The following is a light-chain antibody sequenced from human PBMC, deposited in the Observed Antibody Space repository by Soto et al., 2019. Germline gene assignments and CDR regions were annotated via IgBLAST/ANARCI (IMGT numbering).Light chain of an antibody. CDR3: MQALQTPPP. V-gene: IGKV2-28*01. J-gene: IGKJ2*01. CDR1: QSLLHSNGYNY. CDR2: LGS. Sequence: DIVMTQSPLSLPVTPGEPASISCRSSQSLLHSNGYNYLDWYLQKPGQSPQLLIYLGSNRASGVPDRFSGSGSGTDFTLKISRVEAEDVVFYYCMQALQTPPPFGLVTKLEIK.